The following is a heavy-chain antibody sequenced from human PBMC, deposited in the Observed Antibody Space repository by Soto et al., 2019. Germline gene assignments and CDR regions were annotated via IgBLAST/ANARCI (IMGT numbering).Heavy chain of an antibody. CDR1: GYTFSSYG. J-gene: IGHJ4*02. Sequence: QVKLVQSGAEVKEPGASVRVSCKASGYTFSSYGFSWGRQAPGQGLEWVAWISANSGDTNSAQKFQGRVTLTTDTSTSTAYMDMRSLTSDDTAIYYWARDFRDSCGGTSCIYFDFWGQGTLVTVSS. V-gene: IGHV1-18*01. CDR3: ARDFRDSCGGTSCIYFDF. CDR2: ISANSGDT. D-gene: IGHD2-2*01.